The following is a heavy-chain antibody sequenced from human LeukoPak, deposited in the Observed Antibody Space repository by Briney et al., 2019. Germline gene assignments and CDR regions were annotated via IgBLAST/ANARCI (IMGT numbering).Heavy chain of an antibody. CDR3: ARVRRDQLLSRSKTNWFDP. CDR1: GYTFTSYA. J-gene: IGHJ5*02. Sequence: GASVNVSCKASGYTFTSYAMNWVRQAPGEGLEWMGWINTNTGNPTYSQGFTGRFVFSLDTSVSTAYLQISGLKAEDTAVYYCARVRRDQLLSRSKTNWFDPWGQGTLVTVSS. CDR2: INTNTGNP. V-gene: IGHV7-4-1*02. D-gene: IGHD2-2*01.